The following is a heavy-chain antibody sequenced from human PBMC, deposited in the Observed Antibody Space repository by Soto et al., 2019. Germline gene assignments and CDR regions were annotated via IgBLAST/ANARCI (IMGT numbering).Heavy chain of an antibody. CDR2: MYPGDSDT. D-gene: IGHD2-2*01. J-gene: IGHJ4*02. Sequence: GESLKISCKASGYSFTSYWIGWVRQMPGKGLELMGIMYPGDSDTRYSPSFQGQVTISADKSISTAYLQWSSLKASDTAIYYCASSYCISTSCYSYGFDYWGQGTLVTVSS. V-gene: IGHV5-51*01. CDR1: GYSFTSYW. CDR3: ASSYCISTSCYSYGFDY.